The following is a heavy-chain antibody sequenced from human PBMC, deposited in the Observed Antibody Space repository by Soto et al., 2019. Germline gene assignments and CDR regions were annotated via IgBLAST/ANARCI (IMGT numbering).Heavy chain of an antibody. Sequence: QVQLQELGPGLVKPSGTLSLTCTVSSGSISTSNWWSWVRQPPGKGLEWIGEIYHTGTTNYNPSLRSRVTISVDKSKNQFSLKLSSVTAADTAVYYCARDLSSCTGGGCSRVVDHWGQGTLVTVSS. CDR3: ARDLSSCTGGGCSRVVDH. CDR1: SGSISTSNW. D-gene: IGHD2-15*01. J-gene: IGHJ4*02. CDR2: IYHTGTT. V-gene: IGHV4-4*02.